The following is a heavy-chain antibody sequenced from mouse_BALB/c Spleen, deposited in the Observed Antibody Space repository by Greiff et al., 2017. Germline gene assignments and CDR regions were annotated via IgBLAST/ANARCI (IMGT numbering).Heavy chain of an antibody. CDR3: ARHVGSSYAMDY. CDR1: GFTFSSYG. J-gene: IGHJ4*01. D-gene: IGHD1-1*01. CDR2: ISSGGGYT. Sequence: EVKLMESGGDLVKPGGSLKLSCAASGFTFSSYGMSWVRQTPDKRLEWVATISSGGGYTYYPASVKGRFTISRDNAKNPRYLQVSSLKSEDTAMYYCARHVGSSYAMDYWGQGTSVTVSS. V-gene: IGHV5-6*01.